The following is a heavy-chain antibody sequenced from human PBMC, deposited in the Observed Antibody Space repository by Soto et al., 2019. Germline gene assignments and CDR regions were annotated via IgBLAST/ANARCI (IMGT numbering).Heavy chain of an antibody. J-gene: IGHJ4*02. V-gene: IGHV1-18*01. CDR1: GYTFTSYG. Sequence: QVQLVQSGAEVKKPGASVKVSCKASGYTFTSYGISWVRQAPGQGLEWMGWISTYNGNTNYAQKLHGRVTMTTDTSTSTAYMELRSLRSDDTAVYYCARVPATGYYYDSSGYYYFDYWGQGTLVTVSS. CDR3: ARVPATGYYYDSSGYYYFDY. CDR2: ISTYNGNT. D-gene: IGHD3-22*01.